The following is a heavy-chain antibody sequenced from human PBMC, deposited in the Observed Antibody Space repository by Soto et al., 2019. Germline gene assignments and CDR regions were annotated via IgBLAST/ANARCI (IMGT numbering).Heavy chain of an antibody. Sequence: QVQLQESGPGLVKTSQTLSLSCTVSGGSISSGGYYWSWIRQHPGKGLEWIGYIYYSGSTYYNPSLKSRVTISVDTSKNQFSLNLISVTAADTAVYYCAREAVSFNQFDYWGQGTLVTVSS. CDR1: GGSISSGGYY. CDR3: AREAVSFNQFDY. D-gene: IGHD2-15*01. J-gene: IGHJ4*02. V-gene: IGHV4-31*03. CDR2: IYYSGST.